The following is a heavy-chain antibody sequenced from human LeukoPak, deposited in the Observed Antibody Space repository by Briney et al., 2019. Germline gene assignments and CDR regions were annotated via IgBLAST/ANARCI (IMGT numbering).Heavy chain of an antibody. D-gene: IGHD3-10*01. CDR3: ARSFRGVIPHPFDY. Sequence: GESLKISCKGSGYTFIDYSIAWVRQMPGKGLEWMGFIHPADSHTTYSPSFQGQVTISADKSISTAYLHWSSLKASDTAMYYCARSFRGVIPHPFDYWGQGTLVTVSS. V-gene: IGHV5-51*01. CDR2: IHPADSHT. CDR1: GYTFIDYS. J-gene: IGHJ4*02.